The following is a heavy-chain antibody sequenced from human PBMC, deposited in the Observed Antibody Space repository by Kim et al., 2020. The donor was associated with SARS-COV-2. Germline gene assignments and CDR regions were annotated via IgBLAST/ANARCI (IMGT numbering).Heavy chain of an antibody. D-gene: IGHD1-1*01. CDR3: VRPLTTAVTFYNFDD. V-gene: IGHV4-59*02. Sequence: SETLSLTCSVSGGSVTNNYWGWLRQPPGKGLEWIAFIFYSGSALYNPSPRGRVSISISTSRKQISLKLVSVTAADTAIYYCVRPLTTAVTFYNFDDGGPGTLLSVSS. CDR1: GGSVTNNY. J-gene: IGHJ1*01. CDR2: IFYSGSA.